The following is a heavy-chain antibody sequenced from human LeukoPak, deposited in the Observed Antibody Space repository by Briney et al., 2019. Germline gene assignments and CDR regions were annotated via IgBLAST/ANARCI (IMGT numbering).Heavy chain of an antibody. CDR3: ARGYYDILTGHWFDP. V-gene: IGHV4-61*09. CDR1: GGSISSGGDY. J-gene: IGHJ5*02. CDR2: IYPSRST. Sequence: SETLSLTCTVSGGSISSGGDYWSWIRQPARKGLEWIGHIYPSRSTDYNPSLKSRVTISVDTSKNQFSLKLSSVTAADTAVYYCARGYYDILTGHWFDPWGQGTLVTVSS. D-gene: IGHD3-9*01.